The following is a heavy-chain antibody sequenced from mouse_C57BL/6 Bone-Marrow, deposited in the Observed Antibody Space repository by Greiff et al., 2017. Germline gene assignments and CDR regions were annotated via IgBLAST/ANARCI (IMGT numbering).Heavy chain of an antibody. CDR1: GYTFPSYW. CDR2: IDPSDSYT. V-gene: IGHV1-69*01. CDR3: ARGYYGGYAMDY. J-gene: IGHJ4*01. D-gene: IGHD1-1*01. Sequence: QVQLQQPGAELVMPGASVKLSCKASGYTFPSYWMHWVKQRPGQGLEWIGEIDPSDSYTNYNQKFKGKSTLTVDKSSITAYMQLSSLTSEDSAVYYCARGYYGGYAMDYWGQGTSVTVSS.